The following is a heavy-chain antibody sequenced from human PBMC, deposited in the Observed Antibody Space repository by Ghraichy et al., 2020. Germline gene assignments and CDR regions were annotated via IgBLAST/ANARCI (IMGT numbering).Heavy chain of an antibody. CDR3: ARDLAGANDY. V-gene: IGHV3-74*01. D-gene: IGHD7-27*01. Sequence: LSLTCAASGFSFRSNWMHWVRQVPGEGLVWVSRIDTDGRTTDYADSVRGRFTIFRDNAKNTLYLQMNSLRAEDTAVYYCARDLAGANDYWGQGTLVTVSS. J-gene: IGHJ4*02. CDR2: IDTDGRTT. CDR1: GFSFRSNW.